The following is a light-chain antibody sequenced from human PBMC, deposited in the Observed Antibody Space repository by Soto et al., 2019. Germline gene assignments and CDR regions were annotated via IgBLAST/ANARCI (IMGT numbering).Light chain of an antibody. CDR3: QQSYSTPPF. CDR2: AAS. Sequence: DVKMSQSPSSLSASVGDRVTITCRASQSISSYLNWYQQKPGKAPKLLIYAASSLQSGVPSRFSGSGSGTDFTLTISSLQPEDFATYYCQQSYSTPPFFGQGTRLAIK. V-gene: IGKV1-39*01. CDR1: QSISSY. J-gene: IGKJ5*01.